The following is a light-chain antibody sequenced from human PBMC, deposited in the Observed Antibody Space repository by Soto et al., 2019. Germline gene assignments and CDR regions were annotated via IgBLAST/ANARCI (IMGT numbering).Light chain of an antibody. V-gene: IGLV2-14*01. CDR2: EVS. J-gene: IGLJ2*01. CDR3: SSYTTSSDVV. Sequence: QSALTQPASVSGSPGQSITISCTGTSSDVGVYNYVSWYQQHPGKAPKLMIYEVSNRPSGVSNRFSGSKSGNTASLTISGLQAEDEADYYCSSYTTSSDVVFGGGTKVTVL. CDR1: SSDVGVYNY.